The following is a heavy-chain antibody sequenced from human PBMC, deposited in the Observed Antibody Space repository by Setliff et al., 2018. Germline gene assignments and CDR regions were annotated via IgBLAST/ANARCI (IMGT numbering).Heavy chain of an antibody. Sequence: SETLSLTCTVSGGSISSPNWWNWVRQPPGKGLEWIGEIYHSGTTNYNPSLKSRVTMSIDKFSHQYSLRLFSVTAADTAVYYCARTPRGGNSAFDIWGQGTMVTVSS. CDR1: GGSISSPNW. CDR3: ARTPRGGNSAFDI. D-gene: IGHD2-21*02. J-gene: IGHJ3*02. CDR2: IYHSGTT. V-gene: IGHV4-4*02.